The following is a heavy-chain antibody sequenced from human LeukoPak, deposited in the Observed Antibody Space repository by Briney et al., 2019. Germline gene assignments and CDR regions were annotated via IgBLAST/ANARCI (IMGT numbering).Heavy chain of an antibody. Sequence: SLTCXVSGGSISRDYWSWSRQPPGKGLEGIVYIYYSCNTNYNPSLKSRVTISVDTSNNQFSLNLSSVTAADTAVYYCAIDLTTVTKVFDIWGQGTMVTVSS. D-gene: IGHD4-17*01. V-gene: IGHV4-59*01. J-gene: IGHJ3*02. CDR2: IYYSCNT. CDR3: AIDLTTVTKVFDI. CDR1: GGSISRDY.